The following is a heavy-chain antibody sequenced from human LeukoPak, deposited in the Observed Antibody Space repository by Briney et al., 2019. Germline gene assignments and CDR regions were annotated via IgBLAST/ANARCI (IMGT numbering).Heavy chain of an antibody. D-gene: IGHD7-27*01. V-gene: IGHV1-69-2*01. J-gene: IGHJ5*02. CDR3: ATVVTGENWFEP. CDR2: VDPEDGET. CDR1: GYTFTDYY. Sequence: ASVKISCKVSGYTFTDYYMHWVPQAPGKGLEWMGLVDPEDGETIYAEKFQGRVTITADTSTDTAYMELSTLRCEDTAVYYCATVVTGENWFEPWGHGTLVTVSS.